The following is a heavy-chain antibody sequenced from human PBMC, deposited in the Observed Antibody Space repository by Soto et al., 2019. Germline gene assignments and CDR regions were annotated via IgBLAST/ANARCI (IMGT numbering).Heavy chain of an antibody. D-gene: IGHD6-19*01. CDR1: GGSISSSSYC. V-gene: IGHV4-39*01. Sequence: SETLSLTCTVSGGSISSSSYCWGWIRQPPGKGLEWIGSIYYSGSTYYNPSLKSRVTISVDTSKNQFSLKLSSVTAADTAVYYCARPGYSSGWVGSYWGQGTLVTVSS. J-gene: IGHJ4*02. CDR3: ARPGYSSGWVGSY. CDR2: IYYSGST.